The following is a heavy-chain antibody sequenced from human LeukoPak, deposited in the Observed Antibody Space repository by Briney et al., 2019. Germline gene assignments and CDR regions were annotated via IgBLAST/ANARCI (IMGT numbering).Heavy chain of an antibody. CDR3: ARDYVWGSYRARTGYFDY. CDR2: IYTSGST. J-gene: IGHJ4*02. CDR1: GASISSGGYY. D-gene: IGHD3-16*02. Sequence: SETLPLTCTVSGASISSGGYYWSWIRQPAGKGLEWIGRIYTSGSTNYNPSLKSRVTISVDTSKNQFSLKLSSVTAADTAVYYCARDYVWGSYRARTGYFDYWGQGTLVTVSS. V-gene: IGHV4-61*02.